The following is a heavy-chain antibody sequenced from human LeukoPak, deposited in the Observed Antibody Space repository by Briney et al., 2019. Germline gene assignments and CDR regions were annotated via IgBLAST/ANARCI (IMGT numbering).Heavy chain of an antibody. Sequence: GRSLRLSYAASGFTFSSSGMHWASQAPGKGLEWEAVIWYDGSNKYYAGSVKGRFTISRDNSKNPLYLQMNSLRAEDTAVYYCARDGVAAAGTPLYYYYYMDVWGKGTTVTVSS. D-gene: IGHD6-13*01. V-gene: IGHV3-33*01. CDR3: ARDGVAAAGTPLYYYYYMDV. J-gene: IGHJ6*03. CDR1: GFTFSSSG. CDR2: IWYDGSNK.